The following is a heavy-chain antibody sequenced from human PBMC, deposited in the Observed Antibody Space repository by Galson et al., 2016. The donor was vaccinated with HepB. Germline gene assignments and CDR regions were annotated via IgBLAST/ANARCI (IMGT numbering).Heavy chain of an antibody. D-gene: IGHD2-2*01. CDR1: GESFSGYY. J-gene: IGHJ5*02. CDR2: INHSGSA. V-gene: IGHV4-34*01. Sequence: SETLSLTCAVYGESFSGYYWTWFRQPPGKGLEYIGEINHSGSANYNPSLKSRLTMSVDTSKNHFSLKLTSVTAADTAVYYCARGLPRLRTYQLLFAYNWFDPWGQGTLVTVSS. CDR3: ARGLPRLRTYQLLFAYNWFDP.